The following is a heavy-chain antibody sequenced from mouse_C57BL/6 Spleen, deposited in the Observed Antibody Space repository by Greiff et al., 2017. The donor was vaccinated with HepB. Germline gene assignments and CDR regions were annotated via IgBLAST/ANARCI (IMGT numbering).Heavy chain of an antibody. J-gene: IGHJ4*01. CDR1: GFTFSDYG. Sequence: EVKLMESGGGLVKPGGSLKLSCAASGFTFSDYGMHWVRQAPEKGLEWVAYISSGSSTIYYADTVKGRFTISRDNAKNTLFLQMTSLRSEDTAMYYCARSEIYYEDYYAMDYWGQGTSVTVSS. V-gene: IGHV5-17*01. CDR2: ISSGSSTI. D-gene: IGHD2-4*01. CDR3: ARSEIYYEDYYAMDY.